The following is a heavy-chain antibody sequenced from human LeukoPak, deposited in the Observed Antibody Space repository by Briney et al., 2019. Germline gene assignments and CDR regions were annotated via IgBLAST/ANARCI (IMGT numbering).Heavy chain of an antibody. CDR1: GGTFSSYA. V-gene: IGHV1-69*13. Sequence: WASVKVSCKASGGTFSSYAISWVRQAPGQGLEWMGGIIPIFGTANYAQKFQGRVTITADESTSTAYMELSSLRSEDTAVYYCATASLCSSTSCYDGNWFDPWGQGTLVTVSS. CDR3: ATASLCSSTSCYDGNWFDP. CDR2: IIPIFGTA. J-gene: IGHJ5*02. D-gene: IGHD2-2*01.